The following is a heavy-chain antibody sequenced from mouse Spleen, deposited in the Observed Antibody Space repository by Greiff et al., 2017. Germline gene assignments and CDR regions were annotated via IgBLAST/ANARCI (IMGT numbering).Heavy chain of an antibody. V-gene: IGHV1S127*01. CDR3: TVDSSGSYYYAMDY. D-gene: IGHD3-2*01. Sequence: VQLQQPGAELVKPGASVKMSCKASGYTFTSYWMHWVKQRPGQGLEWIGVIDPSDSYTSYNQKFKGKATLTVDTSSSTAYMQLSSLTSEDSAVYYCTVDSSGSYYYAMDYWGQGTSVTVSS. CDR2: IDPSDSYT. J-gene: IGHJ4*01. CDR1: GYTFTSYW.